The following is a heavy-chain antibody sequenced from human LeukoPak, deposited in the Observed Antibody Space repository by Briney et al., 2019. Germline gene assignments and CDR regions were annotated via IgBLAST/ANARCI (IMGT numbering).Heavy chain of an antibody. CDR1: GFTLSTYA. Sequence: GSLRLSCEASGFTLSTYAMHWVRQGPGKGLEWVAVISFDGSNKYRADSVKGRFTVSRDISKNTLDLQMNSLLTEDTAVHYCARGADAWTGNTEARLIDYMDVWGKGTTVTVSS. CDR3: ARGADAWTGNTEARLIDYMDV. V-gene: IGHV3-30*01. CDR2: ISFDGSNK. D-gene: IGHD6-6*01. J-gene: IGHJ6*03.